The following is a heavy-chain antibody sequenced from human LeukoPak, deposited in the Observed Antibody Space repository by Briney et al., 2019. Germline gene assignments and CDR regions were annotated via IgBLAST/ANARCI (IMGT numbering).Heavy chain of an antibody. V-gene: IGHV1-2*02. Sequence: ASVKVSCKASGYTFTGYYLHWVRQAPGQGLEWMGWIYPSTGDTNYAQNFQGRVTMTRDASISTAYMELNSLRSDDTAVYYCARAGYSGYGKFDYWGQGTLVTVSS. CDR2: IYPSTGDT. J-gene: IGHJ4*02. CDR3: ARAGYSGYGKFDY. D-gene: IGHD5-12*01. CDR1: GYTFTGYY.